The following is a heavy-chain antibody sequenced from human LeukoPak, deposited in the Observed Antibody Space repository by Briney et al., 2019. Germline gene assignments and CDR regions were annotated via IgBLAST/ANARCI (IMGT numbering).Heavy chain of an antibody. CDR3: AGTSYDILTGYYSLRYFKISN. J-gene: IGHJ4*02. Sequence: SETLSLTCTVSGGSISGSSYYWGWIRQPPGKGLEWIGSIYYSGSTYYNPSLKSRVTISVDTSKNQFSLKLSSVTAADTAVYYCAGTSYDILTGYYSLRYFKISNWGQGTLVTVSS. V-gene: IGHV4-39*07. D-gene: IGHD3-9*01. CDR2: IYYSGST. CDR1: GGSISGSSYY.